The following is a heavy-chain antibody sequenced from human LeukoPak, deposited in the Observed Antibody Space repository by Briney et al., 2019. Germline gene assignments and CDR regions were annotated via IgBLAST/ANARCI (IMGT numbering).Heavy chain of an antibody. Sequence: GGSLRLSCAASGFTFSSYSMNWVRQAPGKGLEWVSSISSSSSYIYYADSVKGRFTIFRDNAKNSLYLQMNSLRAEDTAVYYCARGTISEYFQHWGQGTLVTVSS. V-gene: IGHV3-21*01. D-gene: IGHD1-14*01. CDR2: ISSSSSYI. CDR1: GFTFSSYS. CDR3: ARGTISEYFQH. J-gene: IGHJ1*01.